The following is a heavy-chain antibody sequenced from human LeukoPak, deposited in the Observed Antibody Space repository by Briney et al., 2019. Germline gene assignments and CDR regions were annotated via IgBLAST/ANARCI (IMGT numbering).Heavy chain of an antibody. V-gene: IGHV4-4*07. D-gene: IGHD1-14*01. CDR3: AKVDRHCIGHAFDI. Sequence: SGTLSLTCSVSGGSISSDYWSWIRQPADKGLEWIGRIYSSGSTDYNPSLKSRVTMSLDTSKNQFSLNLSSVTAADTAVYCCAKVDRHCIGHAFDIWGQGRMVTVSP. CDR2: IYSSGST. CDR1: GGSISSDY. J-gene: IGHJ3*02.